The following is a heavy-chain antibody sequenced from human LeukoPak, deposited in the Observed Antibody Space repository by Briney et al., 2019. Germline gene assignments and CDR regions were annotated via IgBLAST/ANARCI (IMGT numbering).Heavy chain of an antibody. J-gene: IGHJ4*02. CDR2: IYYSGST. CDR1: GGSIGSSSYY. CDR3: ASRDFWIGYFDY. V-gene: IGHV4-39*01. D-gene: IGHD3-3*01. Sequence: PSETLSLTCTVSGGSIGSSSYYWGWIRQPPGKGLEWIGSIYYSGSTYYNPSLKSRVTISVDTSKNQVSLKLSSVTAADTAVYYCASRDFWIGYFDYWGQGTLVTVSS.